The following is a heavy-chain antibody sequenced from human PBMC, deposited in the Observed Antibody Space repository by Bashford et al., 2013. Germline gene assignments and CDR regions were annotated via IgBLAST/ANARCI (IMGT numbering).Heavy chain of an antibody. V-gene: IGHV4-4*02. Sequence: SETLSLTCAVSGGSISSSNWWSWVRQPPGKGLEWIGEIYHSGSTNYNPSLKSRVTISVDKSKNQFSLKLSSVTAADTAVYYCARDPGSGSYDRSNWFDPWGQGTLVTVSS. CDR1: GGSISSSNW. D-gene: IGHD3-10*01. CDR2: IYHSGST. J-gene: IGHJ5*02. CDR3: ARDPGSGSYDRSNWFDP.